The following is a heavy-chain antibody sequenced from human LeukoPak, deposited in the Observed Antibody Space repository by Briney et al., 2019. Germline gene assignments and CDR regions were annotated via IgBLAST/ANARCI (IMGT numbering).Heavy chain of an antibody. CDR2: INPNSGGT. CDR3: ARGIGELLSLQWFDP. D-gene: IGHD3-10*01. CDR1: GYTFTGYY. Sequence: RASVKVSCKASGYTFTGYYMHWVRQAPGQGLEWMGWINPNSGGTNYAQKFQGRVTMTRDTSISTAYMELSRLRSDDTAVYYCARGIGELLSLQWFDPWGQGTLVTVSS. J-gene: IGHJ5*02. V-gene: IGHV1-2*02.